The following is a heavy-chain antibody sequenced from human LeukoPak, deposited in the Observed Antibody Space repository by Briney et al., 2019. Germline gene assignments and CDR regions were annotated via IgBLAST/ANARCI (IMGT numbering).Heavy chain of an antibody. D-gene: IGHD3-10*01. V-gene: IGHV3-21*01. CDR1: GFTFKRVS. CDR3: ARDPYTRGRLYS. CDR2: IGHVAGDI. J-gene: IGHJ6*01. Sequence: PGGSLRLSCVASGFTFKRVSMSWVRQAPGKGLEWVAFIGHVAGDIFYGDSVRGRFNISRDDAKGSVYLQMNSLRVDDTAVYFWARDPYTRGRLYSWGGGATVTVSS.